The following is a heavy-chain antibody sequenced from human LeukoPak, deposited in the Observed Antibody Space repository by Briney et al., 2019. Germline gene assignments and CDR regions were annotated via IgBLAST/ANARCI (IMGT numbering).Heavy chain of an antibody. Sequence: PSETLSLTCTGSGGSISSYYWSWIRQPAGKGLEWIGRIYTSGSNNYNPSLKSRVTISVDKSKNQFSLKLSSVTDADTAVYYCARATSSIFDYWGQGTLVTVSS. CDR3: ARATSSIFDY. CDR2: IYTSGSN. CDR1: GGSISSYY. V-gene: IGHV4-4*07. J-gene: IGHJ4*02. D-gene: IGHD6-6*01.